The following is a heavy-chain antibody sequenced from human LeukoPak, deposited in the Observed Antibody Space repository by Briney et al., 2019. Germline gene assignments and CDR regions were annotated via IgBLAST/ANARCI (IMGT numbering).Heavy chain of an antibody. Sequence: ASVKVSCKSSGGTFSTYAISWVRQAPGQGLEWMGGIVPIFGTPNYAQNFRGRLTITADESTSTAYMDLSSLRSEDTAMYYCTTSTGYYYVPGYWGQGTLVTVSS. J-gene: IGHJ4*02. CDR3: TTSTGYYYVPGY. CDR1: GGTFSTYA. V-gene: IGHV1-69*13. D-gene: IGHD3-22*01. CDR2: IVPIFGTP.